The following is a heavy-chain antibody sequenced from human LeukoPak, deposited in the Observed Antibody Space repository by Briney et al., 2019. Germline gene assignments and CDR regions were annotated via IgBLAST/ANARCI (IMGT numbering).Heavy chain of an antibody. D-gene: IGHD6-13*01. CDR2: IWYDGSNK. CDR3: ARGDFGQQLVLDY. Sequence: GGSLRLSCAASGFTFSSYAMHWVRQAPGKGLEWVAVIWYDGSNKYYADSVKGRFTISRDNSKNTLYLQMNSLRAEDTAVYYCARGDFGQQLVLDYWGQGTLVTVSS. CDR1: GFTFSSYA. J-gene: IGHJ4*02. V-gene: IGHV3-33*08.